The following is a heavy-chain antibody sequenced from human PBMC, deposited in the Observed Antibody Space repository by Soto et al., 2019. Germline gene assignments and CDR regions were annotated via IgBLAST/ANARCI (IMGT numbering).Heavy chain of an antibody. CDR2: ISSSSSYI. D-gene: IGHD2-15*01. CDR1: GFTFSSYS. CDR3: AREMLREDAFDI. J-gene: IGHJ3*02. V-gene: IGHV3-21*01. Sequence: EVQLVESGGGLVKPGGSLRLSCAASGFTFSSYSMNWVRQAPGKGLEWVSSISSSSSYIYYADSVKGRFTISRDNAKNSLYLQMNSLRAEDTAVYYCAREMLREDAFDIWGQGTMVTVSS.